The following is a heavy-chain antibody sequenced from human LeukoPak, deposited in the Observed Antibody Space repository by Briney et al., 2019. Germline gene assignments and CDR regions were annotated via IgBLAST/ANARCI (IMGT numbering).Heavy chain of an antibody. V-gene: IGHV1-8*02. CDR2: MNPNSGNT. CDR3: ARGAIVVVPAAIRFDP. Sequence: ASVKVSCKASGYTFTSYGISWVRQAPGQGLEWMGWMNPNSGNTGYAQKFQGRVTMTRNTSISAAYMELSSLRSEDTAVYYCARGAIVVVPAAIRFDPWGQGTLVTVSS. J-gene: IGHJ5*02. CDR1: GYTFTSYG. D-gene: IGHD2-2*01.